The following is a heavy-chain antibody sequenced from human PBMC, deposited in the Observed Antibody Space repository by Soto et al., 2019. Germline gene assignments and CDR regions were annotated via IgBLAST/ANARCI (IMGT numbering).Heavy chain of an antibody. J-gene: IGHJ4*02. V-gene: IGHV3-30*18. CDR3: AKGGSEWLLLHPSFF. Sequence: QVQLVESGGGVVQPGRSLRLSCAASGFTFSSYGMHWVRQAPGKGLEWVAVISYDGSNKYYADSVKGRFTISRDNSKNSLYLQMNSLGAEDTAVYYCAKGGSEWLLLHPSFFWGQGTLFTVSS. CDR1: GFTFSSYG. CDR2: ISYDGSNK. D-gene: IGHD3-22*01.